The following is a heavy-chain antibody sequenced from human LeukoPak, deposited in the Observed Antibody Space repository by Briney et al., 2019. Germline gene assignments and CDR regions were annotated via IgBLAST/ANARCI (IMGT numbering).Heavy chain of an antibody. D-gene: IGHD5-24*01. CDR2: INHSVST. CDR1: GGSISSYY. V-gene: IGHV4-34*01. Sequence: SETLSLTCTASGGSISSYYWSWIRQPPGKGLEWIGEINHSVSTNYNPSLKSRVTISVDTSKDQFSLKLSSVTAADTAVYYCARLGYNLSVWVNDYYYMDVWGKGTTVTVSS. J-gene: IGHJ6*03. CDR3: ARLGYNLSVWVNDYYYMDV.